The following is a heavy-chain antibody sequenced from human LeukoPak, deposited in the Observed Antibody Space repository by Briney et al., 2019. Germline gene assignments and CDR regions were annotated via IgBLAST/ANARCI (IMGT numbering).Heavy chain of an antibody. J-gene: IGHJ4*02. CDR3: AGEHAGGYRFDY. V-gene: IGHV4-59*01. CDR1: GGSIGTYY. D-gene: IGHD2-8*02. CDR2: VYDSGST. Sequence: SETLSLTCTVSGGSIGTYYWIWIRQPPGQGLEWFGYVYDSGSTTYHPSLKRRVTISVDTSKSQFSLKLSSVTAADTAVYYCAGEHAGGYRFDYWGQGTLVTVSS.